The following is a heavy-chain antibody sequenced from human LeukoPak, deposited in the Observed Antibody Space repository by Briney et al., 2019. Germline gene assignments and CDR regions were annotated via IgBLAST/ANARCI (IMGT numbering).Heavy chain of an antibody. J-gene: IGHJ5*02. CDR3: ARGGSDWFDP. CDR2: IYHSGST. D-gene: IGHD3-10*01. V-gene: IGHV4-30-2*01. Sequence: PSQTLSLTCAVSGGSFSGYYWTWIRQPPGKGLEWIGYIYHSGSTYYNPSLKSRVTISVDRSKNQFSLKLSSVTAADTAVYYCARGGSDWFDPWAREPWSPSPQ. CDR1: GGSFSGYY.